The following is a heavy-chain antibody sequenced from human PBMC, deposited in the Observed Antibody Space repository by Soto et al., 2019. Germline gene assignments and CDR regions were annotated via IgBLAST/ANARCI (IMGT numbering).Heavy chain of an antibody. V-gene: IGHV3-23*01. Sequence: GGSLRLSCAASGFTFSSYAMSWVRQAPGKGLEWVSGISGSGGRTYYADSVKGRFTISRDNSNNTLSLQMHILRVEDTAVYFCAKGGYYSLFDIWGQGTMVTVSS. CDR3: AKGGYYSLFDI. J-gene: IGHJ3*02. CDR1: GFTFSSYA. CDR2: ISGSGGRT. D-gene: IGHD3-16*01.